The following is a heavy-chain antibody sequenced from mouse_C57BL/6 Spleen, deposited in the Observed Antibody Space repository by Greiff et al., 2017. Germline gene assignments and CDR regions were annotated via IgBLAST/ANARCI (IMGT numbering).Heavy chain of an antibody. CDR1: GYTFTDYN. Sequence: VQLQQSGPELVKPGASVKIPCKASGYTFTDYNMDWVKQSHGKSLEWIGDINPNNGGTIYNQKFKGKATLTVDKSSSTAYMGLRSLTSEDTAVYYGARKGFYDGYYEGAMGDWGKGTSVTVSS. D-gene: IGHD2-3*01. CDR2: INPNNGGT. CDR3: ARKGFYDGYYEGAMGD. J-gene: IGHJ4*01. V-gene: IGHV1-18*01.